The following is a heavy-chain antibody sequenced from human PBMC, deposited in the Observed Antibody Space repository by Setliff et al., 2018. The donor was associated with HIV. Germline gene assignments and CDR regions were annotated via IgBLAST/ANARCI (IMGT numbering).Heavy chain of an antibody. J-gene: IGHJ5*02. CDR2: IHQSGST. Sequence: PSETLSLTCIVSGYSISRGYYWGWIRQPPGKGLEWIGSIHQSGSTYYNSSLKSRVTMSVDTSKNKFSLKLSSVTAADTAVYYCARDLGSAYSYAQGRFDPWGQGTLVTVSS. CDR3: ARDLGSAYSYAQGRFDP. D-gene: IGHD5-18*01. V-gene: IGHV4-38-2*02. CDR1: GYSISRGYY.